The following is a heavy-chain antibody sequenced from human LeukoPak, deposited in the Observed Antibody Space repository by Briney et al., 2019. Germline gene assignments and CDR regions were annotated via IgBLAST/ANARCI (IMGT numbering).Heavy chain of an antibody. D-gene: IGHD3-9*01. CDR3: ARGNGWLRAFDI. J-gene: IGHJ3*02. Sequence: ASVKVSCKASGYTFTSYDINWVRQATGQGLERMGWMNPNSGNTGYAQKFQGRVTMTRNTSISTAYMELSSPRSEDTAVYYCARGNGWLRAFDIWGQGTMVTVSS. V-gene: IGHV1-8*01. CDR2: MNPNSGNT. CDR1: GYTFTSYD.